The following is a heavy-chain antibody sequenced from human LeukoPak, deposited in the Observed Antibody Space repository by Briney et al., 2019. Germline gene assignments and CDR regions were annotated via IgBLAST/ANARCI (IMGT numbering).Heavy chain of an antibody. V-gene: IGHV1-69*05. CDR3: ARVRYYDSSGYQRREGVYYYYYMDV. CDR1: GGTFSSYA. J-gene: IGHJ6*03. D-gene: IGHD3-22*01. Sequence: SVKVSCKASGGTFSSYAISWVRQAPGQGLEWMGGIIPIFGIANYAQKFQGRVTITTDESTSTAYMELSSLRSEDTAVYYCARVRYYDSSGYQRREGVYYYYYMDVWGKGTTVTVSS. CDR2: IIPIFGIA.